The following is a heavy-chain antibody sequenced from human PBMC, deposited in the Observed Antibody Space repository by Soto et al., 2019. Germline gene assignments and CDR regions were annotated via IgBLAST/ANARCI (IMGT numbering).Heavy chain of an antibody. V-gene: IGHV4-34*01. D-gene: IGHD1-26*01. CDR3: ARGGISRIVGATRRDY. CDR2: INHSGST. CDR1: GGSFSGYY. J-gene: IGHJ4*02. Sequence: SETLSLTCAVYGGSFSGYYWSWIRQPPGKGLEWIGEINHSGSTNYNPSLKSRVTISVDTSKNQFSLKLSSVTAADTAVYYCARGGISRIVGATRRDYWGQGTLVTVSS.